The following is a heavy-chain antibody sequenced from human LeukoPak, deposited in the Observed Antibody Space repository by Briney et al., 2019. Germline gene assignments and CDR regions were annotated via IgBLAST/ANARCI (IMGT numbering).Heavy chain of an antibody. CDR1: GYTFTGYY. Sequence: ASVKVSCKASGYTFTGYYMHWVRQAPGQGLEWMGWINPNSGGTNYAQKFQGRVTMTRDTSISTAYMELSRLRSDDTAVYYCARDLAAAHAFDIWGQGTMVTVSS. CDR2: INPNSGGT. CDR3: ARDLAAAHAFDI. J-gene: IGHJ3*02. V-gene: IGHV1-2*02. D-gene: IGHD6-13*01.